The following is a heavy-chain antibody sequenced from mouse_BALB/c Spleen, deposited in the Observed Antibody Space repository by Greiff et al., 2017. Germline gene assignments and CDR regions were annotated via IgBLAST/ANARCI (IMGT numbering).Heavy chain of an antibody. D-gene: IGHD2-1*01. V-gene: IGHV1-66*01. J-gene: IGHJ4*01. Sequence: QVQLKESGPELVKPGASVKISCKASGYSFTSYYIHWVKQRPGQGLEWIGWIFPGSGNTKYNEKFKGKATLTADTSSSTAYMQLSSLTSEDSAVYFCAREDGNYPLYAMDYWGQGTSVTVSS. CDR3: AREDGNYPLYAMDY. CDR1: GYSFTSYY. CDR2: IFPGSGNT.